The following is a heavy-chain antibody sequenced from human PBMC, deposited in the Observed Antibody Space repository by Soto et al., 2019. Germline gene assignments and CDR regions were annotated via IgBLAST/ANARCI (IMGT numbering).Heavy chain of an antibody. J-gene: IGHJ6*02. CDR2: ISASGGST. V-gene: IGHV3-23*01. Sequence: GGSLRLSCAASGFTFSSYAMSWVRQAPGKGLEWVSAISASGGSTYCADSVKGRFTISRDNSKNVLYLHMNSLRGDDTAVYYCAKSEVTNIVFFGLEVWGQGTPVTVSS. CDR1: GFTFSSYA. D-gene: IGHD2-15*01. CDR3: AKSEVTNIVFFGLEV.